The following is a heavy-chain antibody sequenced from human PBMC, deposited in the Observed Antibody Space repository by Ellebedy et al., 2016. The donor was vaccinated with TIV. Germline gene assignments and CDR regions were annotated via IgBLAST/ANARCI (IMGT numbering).Heavy chain of an antibody. J-gene: IGHJ4*02. D-gene: IGHD4-17*01. CDR1: RFTFSSYA. Sequence: PGGSLRLSCAASRFTFSSYAMSWVRQAPGKGLEWVSSISGSAGSTYYAGSVKGRLTISRDNSKNTLYLRMNRLRAEDTAVYYCAKDFIYGDYADSWGQGTLVTVSS. CDR2: ISGSAGST. V-gene: IGHV3-23*01. CDR3: AKDFIYGDYADS.